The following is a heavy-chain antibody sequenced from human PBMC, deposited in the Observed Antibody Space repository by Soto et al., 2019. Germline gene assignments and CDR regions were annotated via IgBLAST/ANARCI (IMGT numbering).Heavy chain of an antibody. CDR3: AKDRGSGKDYYYGMDV. D-gene: IGHD3-10*01. CDR1: GFTFSSYG. J-gene: IGHJ6*02. V-gene: IGHV3-30*18. Sequence: QVQLVESGGGVVQPRRSLRLSCAASGFTFSSYGMHWVRQAPGKGLEWVAVISYDGSNKYYVDSVKGRFTISRDNSKNTLYLQMNSLRAEDTAVYYCAKDRGSGKDYYYGMDVWGQGTTVTVSS. CDR2: ISYDGSNK.